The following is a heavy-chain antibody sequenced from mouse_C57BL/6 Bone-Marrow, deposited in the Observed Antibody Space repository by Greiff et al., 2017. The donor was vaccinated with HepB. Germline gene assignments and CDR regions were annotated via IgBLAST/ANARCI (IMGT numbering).Heavy chain of an antibody. D-gene: IGHD1-1*01. V-gene: IGHV1-15*01. CDR1: GYTFTDYE. CDR3: TRSIYYYGSRDFYV. Sequence: VQLQQSGAELVRPGASVTLSCKASGYTFTDYEMHWVKQTPVHGLEWIGAIDPETGGTAYNQKFKGKAILTADKSSSTAYMELRSLTSEDSAVYYCTRSIYYYGSRDFYVWGTGTTVTVSS. J-gene: IGHJ1*03. CDR2: IDPETGGT.